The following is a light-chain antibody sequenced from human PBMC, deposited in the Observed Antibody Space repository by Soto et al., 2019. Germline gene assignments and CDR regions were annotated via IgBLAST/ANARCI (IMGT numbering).Light chain of an antibody. V-gene: IGKV3D-15*01. Sequence: EIVMTQSPATLSVSPGESATLSCRASQNINSDFAWYVQKPGQAPRPVIYGASTRGTDVPPRFTGGGSGTEFTLAISGLQSEDFAVYYCQQYNSWPITFGQGTRL. CDR2: GAS. CDR1: QNINSD. J-gene: IGKJ5*01. CDR3: QQYNSWPIT.